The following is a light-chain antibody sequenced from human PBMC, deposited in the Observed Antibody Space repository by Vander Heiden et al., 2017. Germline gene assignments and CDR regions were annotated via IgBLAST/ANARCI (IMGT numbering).Light chain of an antibody. CDR2: EVI. CDR3: GAYGDSNTLV. Sequence: QSALTQPASVSASPGQSITISCTGTSSDVGNYNFVSWYQHHPGKAPKLMIYEVIKRPSGGSNRVAGSKSGNTASLTISGLQAEDEADYYCGAYGDSNTLVFGGGTKLTVL. CDR1: SSDVGNYNF. J-gene: IGLJ2*01. V-gene: IGLV2-23*02.